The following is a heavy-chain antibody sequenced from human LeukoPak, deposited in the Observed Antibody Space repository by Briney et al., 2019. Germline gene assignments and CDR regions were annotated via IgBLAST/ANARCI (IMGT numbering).Heavy chain of an antibody. D-gene: IGHD3-22*01. J-gene: IGHJ4*02. Sequence: SVKVSCKASGGTFSSYAISWVRQAPGQGLEWMGGIVPVSGTANYAQKFQGRVTITADESTSTVYMQLSSLRSEDTALYYCARAAYYYDSSGYSSAYWGQGTLVTVSS. CDR2: IVPVSGTA. V-gene: IGHV1-69*13. CDR1: GGTFSSYA. CDR3: ARAAYYYDSSGYSSAY.